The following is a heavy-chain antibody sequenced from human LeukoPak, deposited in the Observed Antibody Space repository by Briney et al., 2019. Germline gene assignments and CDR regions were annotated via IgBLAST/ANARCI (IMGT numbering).Heavy chain of an antibody. CDR1: GGSISSSSYY. CDR2: IYYSGST. D-gene: IGHD2-2*01. J-gene: IGHJ5*02. Sequence: SETLSLTCTVPGGSISSSSYYWGWIRQPPGKGLEWIGSIYYSGSTYYNPSLKSRVTISVDTSKNQFSLKLSSVTAADTAVYYCARDPRYCSSTSCGPWGQGTLVTVSS. CDR3: ARDPRYCSSTSCGP. V-gene: IGHV4-39*07.